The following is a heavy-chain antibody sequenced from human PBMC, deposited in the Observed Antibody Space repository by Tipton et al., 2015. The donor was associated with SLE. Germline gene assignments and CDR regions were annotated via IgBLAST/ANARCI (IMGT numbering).Heavy chain of an antibody. CDR1: GGSFSGYY. CDR3: ATPYSSSSGKFDY. V-gene: IGHV4-34*01. D-gene: IGHD6-6*01. CDR2: INHSEGI. J-gene: IGHJ4*02. Sequence: TLSLTCAVYGGSFSGYYWTWIRQPPGKGLEWIGEINHSEGIKYNPSLKSRVTISTDTSKNQLSLTVNSVTAADTAVYYCATPYSSSSGKFDYWGQGALVTVSS.